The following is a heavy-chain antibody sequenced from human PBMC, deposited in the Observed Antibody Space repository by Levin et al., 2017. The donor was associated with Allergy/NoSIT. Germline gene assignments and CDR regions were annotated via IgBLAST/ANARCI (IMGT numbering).Heavy chain of an antibody. J-gene: IGHJ3*01. D-gene: IGHD6-19*01. Sequence: AGGSLRLSCAASGFSFNSFEMNWVRQAPGKGLEWVSYISTSGATIYYADSVKGRFTISRDNVKNSLSLQMNSLRAEDTAIYYCARARVAVAVNDAFDVWGQGTMVTVSS. CDR1: GFSFNSFE. CDR3: ARARVAVAVNDAFDV. V-gene: IGHV3-48*03. CDR2: ISTSGATI.